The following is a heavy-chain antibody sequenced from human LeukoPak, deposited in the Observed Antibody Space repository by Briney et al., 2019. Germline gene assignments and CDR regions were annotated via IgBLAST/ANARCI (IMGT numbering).Heavy chain of an antibody. CDR2: ISGDGSST. V-gene: IGHV3-74*01. Sequence: PGGSLRLSCAASGVTFRTYWMHSVRQAPGKGLGWVSRISGDGSSTSYADSVKGRFTISRDNAKNTLYLQMNSLRAEDTAVYYCARALDIVVVNDYWGQGTLVTVSS. CDR1: GVTFRTYW. CDR3: ARALDIVVVNDY. D-gene: IGHD2-15*01. J-gene: IGHJ4*02.